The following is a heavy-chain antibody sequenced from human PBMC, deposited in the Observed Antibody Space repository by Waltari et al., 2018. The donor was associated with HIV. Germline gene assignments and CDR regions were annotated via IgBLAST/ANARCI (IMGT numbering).Heavy chain of an antibody. V-gene: IGHV3-74*01. J-gene: IGHJ4*02. CDR1: GSTFRSYW. Sequence: DVRLEESGGNLVQPGGSLRIIGAASGSTFRSYWMHWIRHAPGKGLGWVSHINIDGTETSYLDSVKGRFTISRDNTKNTVYLQMNGLRVDDTAIDYCTRDLSTYGHEFDYWGQGTRVTVAS. D-gene: IGHD2-2*01. CDR3: TRDLSTYGHEFDY. CDR2: INIDGTET.